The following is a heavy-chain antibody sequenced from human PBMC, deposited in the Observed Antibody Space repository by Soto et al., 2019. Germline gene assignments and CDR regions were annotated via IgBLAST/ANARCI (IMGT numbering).Heavy chain of an antibody. D-gene: IGHD5-18*01. CDR1: GFTFSSYA. V-gene: IGHV3-23*01. J-gene: IGHJ4*02. CDR2: FDNSDGRT. CDR3: AKVRDTTMDMNFDY. Sequence: PGGSLRLSGAASGFTFSSYAMNWVRQAPGNGLEWVSTFDNSDGRTYYSDSVKGRFTISRDNYKNTLFLQMNSLRPEDTAVYYCAKVRDTTMDMNFDYWGQGTLVTV.